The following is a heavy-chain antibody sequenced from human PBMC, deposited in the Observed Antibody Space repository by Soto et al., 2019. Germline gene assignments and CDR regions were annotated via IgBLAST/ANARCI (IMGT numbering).Heavy chain of an antibody. J-gene: IGHJ3*02. CDR2: INHSGST. V-gene: IGHV4-34*01. CDR3: ARVITIFGVVILPPNAFDI. Sequence: QVQLQQWGAGLLKPSETLSLTCAVYGGSFSGYYWSWIRQPPGKGLEWIGEINHSGSTNYNPSLNSRVTISVDTSKNQFSLKLSSVTAADTAVYYCARVITIFGVVILPPNAFDIWGQGTMVTVSS. CDR1: GGSFSGYY. D-gene: IGHD3-3*01.